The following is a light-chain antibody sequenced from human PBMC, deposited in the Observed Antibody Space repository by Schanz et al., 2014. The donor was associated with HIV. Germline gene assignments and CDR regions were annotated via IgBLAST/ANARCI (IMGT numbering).Light chain of an antibody. CDR3: QQYGASPFT. CDR1: QSISSY. CDR2: DTS. V-gene: IGKV3-11*01. Sequence: EIVLTQSPATLSLSPGERATLSCRASQSISSYLAWYQQKPGQTPRLLIYDTSNRAPGIPARFSGSGSGTDFTLTISSLEPEDFAVYYCQQYGASPFTFGPGTTVDIK. J-gene: IGKJ3*01.